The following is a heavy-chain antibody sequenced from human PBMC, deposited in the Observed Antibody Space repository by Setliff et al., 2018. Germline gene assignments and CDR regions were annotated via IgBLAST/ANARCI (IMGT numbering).Heavy chain of an antibody. CDR2: MNPNSGNT. Sequence: GASVKVSCKASGYTYTNYGINWVRQATGQGLEWMGWMNPNSGNTGYAQKFQGRVTITRNTSISTAYMELSSLRSEDTAVYYCARGGLQPESYGKAYYYYMDVWGKGTTVTVSS. CDR1: GYTYTNYG. CDR3: ARGGLQPESYGKAYYYYMDV. D-gene: IGHD4-17*01. V-gene: IGHV1-8*01. J-gene: IGHJ6*03.